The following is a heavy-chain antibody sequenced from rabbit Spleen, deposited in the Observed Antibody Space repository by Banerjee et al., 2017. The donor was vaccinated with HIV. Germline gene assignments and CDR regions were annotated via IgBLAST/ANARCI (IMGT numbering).Heavy chain of an antibody. CDR2: INASTGKP. CDR3: ARDHHLAAYAVYDIDRQRKL. V-gene: IGHV1S45*01. J-gene: IGHJ6*01. Sequence: QEQLVESGGGLVQPEGSLTLTCKASGFSFSDRDVMCWVRQAPGKGLEWIACINASTGKPVYATWAKGRFTISRTSSTTVTLRMTSLTAADTATYFCARDHHLAAYAVYDIDRQRKLWGPGTLVTVS. D-gene: IGHD6-1*01. CDR1: GFSFSDRDV.